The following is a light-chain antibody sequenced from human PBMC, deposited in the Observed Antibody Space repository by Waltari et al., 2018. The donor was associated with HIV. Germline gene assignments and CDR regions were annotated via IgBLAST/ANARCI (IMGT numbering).Light chain of an antibody. CDR2: DVT. V-gene: IGLV2-23*02. J-gene: IGLJ1*01. CDR3: CSYVGLLTHDYV. CDR1: SSDFASYIH. Sequence: QSALTQPASVSWSPGQSITIPCTATSSDFASYIHVSWYPPHPGRAPERLIYDVTKRHPGIPRRFSGSKSGSTASLTISGLQAEDEADYYCCSYVGLLTHDYVFGTGTKLTVL.